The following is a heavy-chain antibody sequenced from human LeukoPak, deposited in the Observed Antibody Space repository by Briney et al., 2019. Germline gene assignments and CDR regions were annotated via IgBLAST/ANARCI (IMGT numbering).Heavy chain of an antibody. CDR3: ARDGARVVFGVVRPKNYYYYGMDV. CDR2: ISAYNGNT. V-gene: IGHV1-18*04. J-gene: IGHJ6*02. D-gene: IGHD3-3*01. CDR1: GYTFTGYY. Sequence: ASVKVSCKASGYTFTGYYMHWVRQAPGQGLEWMGWISAYNGNTNYAQKLQGRVTITRDTSASTAYMELSSLRSEDTAVYYCARDGARVVFGVVRPKNYYYYGMDVWGQGTTVTVSS.